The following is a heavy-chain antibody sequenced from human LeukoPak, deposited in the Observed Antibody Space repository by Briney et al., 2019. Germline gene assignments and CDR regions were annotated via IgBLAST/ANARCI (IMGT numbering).Heavy chain of an antibody. V-gene: IGHV3-23*01. D-gene: IGHD4-17*01. J-gene: IGHJ4*02. CDR1: GFTFSSYA. CDR2: ISGSGGGT. CDR3: ANPIYGDYYFDY. Sequence: GGSLRLTCAASGFTFSSYAMSCVCQAPGKGLEWGSAISGSGGGTYSTDSVKGRFTISRDNSKNTLYLQMNSVRAEDTAVYYCANPIYGDYYFDYWGQGTLVTVSS.